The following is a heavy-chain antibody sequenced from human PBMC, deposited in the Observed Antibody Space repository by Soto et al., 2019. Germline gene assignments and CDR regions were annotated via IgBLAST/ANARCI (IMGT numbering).Heavy chain of an antibody. CDR3: AKDVPVAGAPIYNTGLDV. Sequence: QVQLVQSGGGLVQPGRSLRLSCAASGFDFNKFGLHWVRQTPGKGLEWVAFITYEGSHRDHADSVKGRFTVSRDNSKNMLYLQMDSLRPEDTAVYYCAKDVPVAGAPIYNTGLDVWGQGTTVTVTS. V-gene: IGHV3-30*18. CDR2: ITYEGSHR. J-gene: IGHJ6*02. D-gene: IGHD6-19*01. CDR1: GFDFNKFG.